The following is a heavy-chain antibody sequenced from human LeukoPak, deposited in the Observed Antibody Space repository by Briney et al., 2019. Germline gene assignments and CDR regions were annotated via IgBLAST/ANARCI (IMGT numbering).Heavy chain of an antibody. Sequence: SETLSLTCTVSGGSIGSSSYYWGWIRQPPGKGLEWNGSIYDSGSTYYNPSLKSRVTISVDTSKNQFSLKLSSVTAADTAVYYCARDRGAAAGTGHYYYGMDVWGQGTTVTVSS. J-gene: IGHJ6*02. CDR2: IYDSGST. CDR3: ARDRGAAAGTGHYYYGMDV. V-gene: IGHV4-39*07. D-gene: IGHD6-13*01. CDR1: GGSIGSSSYY.